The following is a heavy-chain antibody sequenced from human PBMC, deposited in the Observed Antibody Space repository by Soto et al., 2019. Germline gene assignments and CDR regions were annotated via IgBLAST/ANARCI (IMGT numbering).Heavy chain of an antibody. V-gene: IGHV4-39*01. CDR3: ARHWDY. J-gene: IGHJ4*02. CDR1: GGRISSTPYN. CDR2: ISYSGIT. Sequence: SETLSLTCTVWGGRISSTPYNWGCVRQPPGEGLELIVSISYSGITYYDPSLRIRVTISAYTSKNQFSLKMTSVNDEDTAVYYCARHWDYWGQGTLVTVYS.